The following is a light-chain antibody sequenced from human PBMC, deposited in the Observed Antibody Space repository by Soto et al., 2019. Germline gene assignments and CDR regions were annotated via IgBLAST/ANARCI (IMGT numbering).Light chain of an antibody. CDR3: AAWDDTARSYV. V-gene: IGLV1-47*01. CDR1: ISNIGNNY. CDR2: RNN. Sequence: QSVLTQPPSVSGTPGQRVTISCSGGISNIGNNYVHWFQQLPGTAPRVLSNRNNQRPSGVPDRFSGSKSGTSASLAISGLRSEDEAEYYCAAWDDTARSYVFGTGTKLTVL. J-gene: IGLJ1*01.